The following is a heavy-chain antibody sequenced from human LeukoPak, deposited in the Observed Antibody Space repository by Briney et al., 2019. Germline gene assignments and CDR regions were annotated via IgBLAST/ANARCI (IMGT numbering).Heavy chain of an antibody. CDR2: IIPIFGTA. CDR3: ARVPPFVTAIVGPLYY. CDR1: GGTFSSYA. Sequence: SVKVSCKASGGTFSSYAISWVRQAPGQGLEWMGGIIPIFGTANYAQKFQGRVTITADESTSTAYMELSSLRSEDTAVYYCARVPPFVTAIVGPLYYWGQGTLVTVSS. V-gene: IGHV1-69*13. D-gene: IGHD5-18*01. J-gene: IGHJ4*02.